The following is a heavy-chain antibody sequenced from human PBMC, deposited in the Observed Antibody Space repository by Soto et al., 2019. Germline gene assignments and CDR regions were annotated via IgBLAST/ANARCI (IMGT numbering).Heavy chain of an antibody. V-gene: IGHV4-4*02. Sequence: SETLSLTCAVSGGSISSSNWWSWVRQPPGKGLEWIGEIYHSGSTNYNPSLKSRVTISVDTSKNQFSLKLSSVTAADTAVYYCAARYDSSGYSLDYWGQGTLVTVSS. CDR2: IYHSGST. CDR1: GGSISSSNW. CDR3: AARYDSSGYSLDY. J-gene: IGHJ4*02. D-gene: IGHD3-22*01.